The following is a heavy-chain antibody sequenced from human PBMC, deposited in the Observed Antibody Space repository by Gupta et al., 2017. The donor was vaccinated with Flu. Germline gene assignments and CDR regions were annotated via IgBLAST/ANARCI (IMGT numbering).Heavy chain of an antibody. CDR2: VGYSGNT. CDR3: ARRITYGKTFDY. J-gene: IGHJ4*02. Sequence: QLQLQESGPGLVKPSETLYLICTVSGGSISDTSYYWGWIRQPPGKGLEWIGNVGYSGNTFYNPSLKSRVTISVDTSKNQFSLKLSSVTAADTAVYYCARRITYGKTFDYWGQGSLVTVSS. D-gene: IGHD2/OR15-2a*01. V-gene: IGHV4-39*01. CDR1: GGSISDTSYY.